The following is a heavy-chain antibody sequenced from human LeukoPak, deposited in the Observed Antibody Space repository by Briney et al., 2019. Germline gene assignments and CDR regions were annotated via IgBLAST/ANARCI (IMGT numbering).Heavy chain of an antibody. Sequence: ASVKVSCKASGNTFTGYYMHWVRQAPGQGLEWMGWINPNSGGTNYAQKFQGRVTMTGDTSISTAYMELSTLRSDDTAVYYCARDLSLAVPVQGYWGQGTRVTVFS. J-gene: IGHJ4*02. CDR1: GNTFTGYY. V-gene: IGHV1-2*02. CDR2: INPNSGGT. D-gene: IGHD6-19*01. CDR3: ARDLSLAVPVQGY.